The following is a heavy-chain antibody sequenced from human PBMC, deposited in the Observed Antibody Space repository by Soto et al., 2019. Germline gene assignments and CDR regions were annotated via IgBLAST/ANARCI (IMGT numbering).Heavy chain of an antibody. D-gene: IGHD1-1*01. CDR2: IYYSGST. V-gene: IGHV4-28*03. CDR3: ARAGFWNLDS. Sequence: PSETLSLTCAVSGYSISSSNWWGWIRQPPGKGLEWIGYIYYSGSTYYNPSLKSRVTMSVDTSKNQFSLKLSSVTAADTAVYYCARAGFWNLDSWGQGTPVTVSS. CDR1: GYSISSSNW. J-gene: IGHJ4*02.